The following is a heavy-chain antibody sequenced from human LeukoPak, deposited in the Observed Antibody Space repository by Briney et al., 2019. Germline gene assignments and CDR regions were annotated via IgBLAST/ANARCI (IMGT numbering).Heavy chain of an antibody. Sequence: GRSLRLSCAASGFTFSSYAMHWVRQAPGKGLEWVAVISYDGSNKYYADSVKGRFTISRDNAKNSLYLQMNSLRAEDTAVYYCARVGSSYYYYMDVWGKGTTVTVSS. CDR1: GFTFSSYA. D-gene: IGHD3-16*01. J-gene: IGHJ6*03. CDR3: ARVGSSYYYYMDV. V-gene: IGHV3-30*04. CDR2: ISYDGSNK.